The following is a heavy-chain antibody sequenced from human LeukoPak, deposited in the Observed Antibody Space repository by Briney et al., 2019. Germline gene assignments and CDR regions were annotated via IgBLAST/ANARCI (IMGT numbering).Heavy chain of an antibody. V-gene: IGHV4-38-2*02. CDR2: IYYSGST. J-gene: IGHJ4*02. CDR1: DNSISNGYY. CDR3: ARGARSSSWYVPYYFDY. D-gene: IGHD6-13*01. Sequence: SETLSLTCSVSDNSISNGYYWGWIRQPPGKGLEWIGSIYYSGSTYYNPSLKTRVTISKDTSKNQFSLKLSSVTAADTAVYYCARGARSSSWYVPYYFDYWGQGTLVTVSS.